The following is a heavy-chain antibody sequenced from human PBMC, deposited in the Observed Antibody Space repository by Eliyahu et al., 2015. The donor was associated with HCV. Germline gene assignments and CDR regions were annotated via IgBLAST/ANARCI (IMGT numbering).Heavy chain of an antibody. D-gene: IGHD3-22*01. CDR1: XFPFXTYX. CDR3: AKGDDSSGYCYGDY. Sequence: EVQLLESGGGLVQPGGSLXLSXSAXXFPFXTYXMXWVRQAPGKGLEGVXGISGSGETSYHADSVKGRFTISRDNSKNTLYLEMNSLRAEDTAVYYCAKGDDSSGYCYGDYWGQGTLVTVSS. V-gene: IGHV3-23*01. CDR2: ISGSGETS. J-gene: IGHJ4*02.